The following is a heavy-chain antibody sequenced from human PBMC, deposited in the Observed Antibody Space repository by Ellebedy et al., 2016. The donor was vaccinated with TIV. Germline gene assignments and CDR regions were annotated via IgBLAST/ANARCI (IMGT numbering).Heavy chain of an antibody. J-gene: IGHJ6*02. CDR2: IKQDGSEK. CDR1: GSTFSSYW. V-gene: IGHV3-7*03. Sequence: GGSLRLXXAASGSTFSSYWMSWVRQAPGKGLEWVANIKQDGSEKYYVDSVKGRFTISRDNAKNSLYLQMNSLRAEDTAVYYCARDPTGPGGFYYYYGMDVWGQGTTVTVSS. CDR3: ARDPTGPGGFYYYYGMDV.